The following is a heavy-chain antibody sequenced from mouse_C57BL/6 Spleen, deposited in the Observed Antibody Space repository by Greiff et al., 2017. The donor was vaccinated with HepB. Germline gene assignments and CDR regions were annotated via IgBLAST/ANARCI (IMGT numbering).Heavy chain of an antibody. J-gene: IGHJ1*03. CDR1: GYAFSSYW. CDR3: ARDYGSSYDGYFDV. D-gene: IGHD1-1*01. CDR2: IHPGDGDT. Sequence: QVQLKESGAELVKPGASVKISCKASGYAFSSYWMNWVKQRPGKGLEWIGQIHPGDGDTNYNGKFKGKATLTADKSSSTAYMQLSSLTSEDSAVYFCARDYGSSYDGYFDVWGTGTTVTVSS. V-gene: IGHV1-80*01.